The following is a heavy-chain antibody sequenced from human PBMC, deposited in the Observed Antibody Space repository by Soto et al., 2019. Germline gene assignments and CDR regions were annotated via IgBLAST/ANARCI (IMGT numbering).Heavy chain of an antibody. V-gene: IGHV5-51*01. J-gene: IGHJ2*01. Sequence: EVQLVQSGAEVKKPGESLKISCKGSGYSFTSYWIGWVRQMPGKGLEWMGIIYPGDSDTRYSPSFQGQVTISADKSISTAYLQWSSLKASDTAMYYCARHPIGDPGIAVPGQYWYFDLWGRGTLVTVSS. CDR2: IYPGDSDT. CDR1: GYSFTSYW. CDR3: ARHPIGDPGIAVPGQYWYFDL. D-gene: IGHD6-19*01.